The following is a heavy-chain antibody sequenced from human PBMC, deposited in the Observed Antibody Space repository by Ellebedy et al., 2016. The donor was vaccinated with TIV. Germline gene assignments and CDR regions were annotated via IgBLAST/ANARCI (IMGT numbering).Heavy chain of an antibody. CDR1: GYTLTDLS. Sequence: ASVKVSXXVSGYTLTDLSMHWVRQGPGKGLEWMGGFDPEDGETIYAQKFQGRVTMTEDTSTDTAYMELSSLRSEDTAVYICATYYYGSGRYYKRGMDVWGQGTTVTVSS. CDR3: ATYYYGSGRYYKRGMDV. J-gene: IGHJ6*02. CDR2: FDPEDGET. D-gene: IGHD3-10*01. V-gene: IGHV1-24*01.